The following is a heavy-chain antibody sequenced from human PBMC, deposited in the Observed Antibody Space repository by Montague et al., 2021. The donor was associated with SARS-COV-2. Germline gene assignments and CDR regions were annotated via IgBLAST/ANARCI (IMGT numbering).Heavy chain of an antibody. V-gene: IGHV3-21*01. Sequence: SLRLSCAASGFTFSSYSMNWVRQAPGKGLEWVSSISSSSSYIYYADSVRGRFTISRDNAKNSLYLQMNSLRAEDTAVYYCARDSGRSYDFWSGYYNSHYYYYMDVWGKGTTVTVSS. CDR2: ISSSSSYI. CDR1: GFTFSSYS. CDR3: ARDSGRSYDFWSGYYNSHYYYYMDV. J-gene: IGHJ6*03. D-gene: IGHD3-3*01.